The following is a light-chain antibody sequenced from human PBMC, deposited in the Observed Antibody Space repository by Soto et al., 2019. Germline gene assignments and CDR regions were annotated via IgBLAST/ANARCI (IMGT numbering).Light chain of an antibody. CDR3: SSFAGSGTLVV. CDR1: KTDIGNYNL. V-gene: IGLV2-23*01. CDR2: EDT. Sequence: QSVLTQPASVCGSPGQSITISFTGTKTDIGNYNLVSWYQRHPDKAPKLIIYEDTKRPSGISNRFSASKSGTTASLTISGLQAEDEADYHCSSFAGSGTLVVFGGGTQLTVL. J-gene: IGLJ2*01.